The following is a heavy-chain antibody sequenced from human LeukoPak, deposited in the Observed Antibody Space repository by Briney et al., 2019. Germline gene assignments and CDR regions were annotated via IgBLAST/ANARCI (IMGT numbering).Heavy chain of an antibody. CDR1: GYTFTSYG. CDR2: ISAYNGNT. D-gene: IGHD6-6*01. CDR3: ARDGRYGSSTALGY. J-gene: IGHJ4*02. V-gene: IGHV1-18*01. Sequence: ASVKVSCKASGYTFTSYGISWVRPAPGQGLEWMGWISAYNGNTNYAQKLQGRVTMTTDTSTSTAYMELRSLRSDDTAVYYCARDGRYGSSTALGYWGQGTLVTVSS.